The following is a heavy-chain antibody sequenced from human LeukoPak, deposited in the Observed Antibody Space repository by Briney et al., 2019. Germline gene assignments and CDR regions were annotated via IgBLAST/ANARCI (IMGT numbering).Heavy chain of an antibody. CDR2: IIPIFGTA. CDR3: ARDSSSHCSSTSCYGTYYFDY. Sequence: ASVKVSCKASGSTFSSYAISWVRQAPGQGREWRGGIIPIFGTANYAQKFQGRVTITADESTSTAYMLLSSLRSEDTAVYYCARDSSSHCSSTSCYGTYYFDYWGQGTLVTVSS. V-gene: IGHV1-69*13. CDR1: GSTFSSYA. J-gene: IGHJ4*02. D-gene: IGHD2-2*01.